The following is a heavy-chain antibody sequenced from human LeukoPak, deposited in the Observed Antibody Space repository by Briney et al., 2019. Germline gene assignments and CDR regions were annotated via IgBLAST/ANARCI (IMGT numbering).Heavy chain of an antibody. CDR1: GYTFTGYY. J-gene: IGHJ5*02. CDR2: ISAYNGNT. CDR3: ARGDPPYYYDSSGYLAEVWFDP. V-gene: IGHV1-18*04. D-gene: IGHD3-22*01. Sequence: ASVKVSCKASGYTFTGYYMHWVRQAPGQGLEWMGWISAYNGNTNYAQKLQGRVTMTTDTSTSTAYMELRSLRSDDTAVYYCARGDPPYYYDSSGYLAEVWFDPWGQGTLVTVS.